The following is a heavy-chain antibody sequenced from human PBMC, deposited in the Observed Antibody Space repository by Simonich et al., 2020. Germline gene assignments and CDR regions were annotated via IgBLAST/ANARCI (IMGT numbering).Heavy chain of an antibody. J-gene: IGHJ4*02. Sequence: EVQLVESGGGLVQPGGSLRLSCAASGFIFSNAWMSWVRQAPGKGLEWVGRIKSKTDGGTTDYAAPVKGRFTISRDDSKNTLYLQMNSLKTEDTAVYYCTASLAAAGRDYWGQGTLVTVSS. CDR1: GFIFSNAW. CDR2: IKSKTDGGTT. CDR3: TASLAAAGRDY. D-gene: IGHD6-13*01. V-gene: IGHV3-15*01.